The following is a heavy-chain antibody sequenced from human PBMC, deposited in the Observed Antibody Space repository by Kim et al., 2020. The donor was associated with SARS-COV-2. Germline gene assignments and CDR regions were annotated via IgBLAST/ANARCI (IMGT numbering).Heavy chain of an antibody. CDR1: GYNFTRYG. J-gene: IGHJ6*02. V-gene: IGHV1-18*04. D-gene: IGHD6-19*01. CDR3: ARDPKYASGWYYDYYNGMDL. Sequence: ASVKVSCKASGYNFTRYGITWVRQAPGQGPEWMGWISAYSGNIKYAQKFQGRVTMTTDTSTSTAYMYLRRLRSDDTAVYYCARDPKYASGWYYDYYNGMDLWGQGTTVIVSS. CDR2: ISAYSGNI.